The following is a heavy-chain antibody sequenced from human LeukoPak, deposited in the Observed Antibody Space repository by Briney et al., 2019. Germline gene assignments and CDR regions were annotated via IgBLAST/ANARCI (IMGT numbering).Heavy chain of an antibody. V-gene: IGHV1-3*01. CDR1: GYTFTSYA. Sequence: ASVKVSRKASGYTFTSYAMHWVRQAPGQRLEGRGWINAGTGNTKYSQKIQCRVTINRDTSARTAYMELSSLRSEDTAVYYCARMLCFFQDEDRIRYDAFDIWGQGTMVTVSS. D-gene: IGHD3-9*01. CDR2: INAGTGNT. CDR3: ARMLCFFQDEDRIRYDAFDI. J-gene: IGHJ3*02.